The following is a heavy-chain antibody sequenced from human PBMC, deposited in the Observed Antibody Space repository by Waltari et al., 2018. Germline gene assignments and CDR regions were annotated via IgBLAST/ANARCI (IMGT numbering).Heavy chain of an antibody. CDR2: MTSDERTI. V-gene: IGHV3-48*01. CDR1: GFNLGVYS. Sequence: EVQLVESGGGMVQAGGSRRLSWSASGFNLGVYSMNWVRQAPGKGLEWVSYMTSDERTIYYADSVEGRFTISRDNAKGSVYLQMNSLRAEDTAVYYCARSVEGAFDVWGQGTMVTVSS. J-gene: IGHJ3*01. CDR3: ARSVEGAFDV.